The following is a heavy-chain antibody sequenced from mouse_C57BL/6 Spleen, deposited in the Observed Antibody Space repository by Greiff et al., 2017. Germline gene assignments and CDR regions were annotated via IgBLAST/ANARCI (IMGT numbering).Heavy chain of an antibody. V-gene: IGHV7-3*01. CDR1: GFTFTDYY. CDR2: IRNKANGYTT. J-gene: IGHJ1*03. D-gene: IGHD1-1*01. Sequence: EVQGVESGGGLVQPGGSLSLSCAASGFTFTDYYMSWVRQPPGKALEWLGFIRNKANGYTTEYSASVKGRFTISRDNSQSILYLQMNALRAEDSATYYCASTTPSYWYFDVWGTGTTVTVSS. CDR3: ASTTPSYWYFDV.